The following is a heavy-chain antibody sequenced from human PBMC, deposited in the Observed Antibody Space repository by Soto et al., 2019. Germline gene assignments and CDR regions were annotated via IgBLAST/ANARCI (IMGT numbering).Heavy chain of an antibody. Sequence: SETLSLTCTVSGGSISSGGYYWSWIRQHPGKGLEWIGYIYYSGSTYYNPSLKSRVTISVDTSKNQFSLKLSSVTAADTAVYYCAREVLYCSGGSCYSGWFDPWGQGTLVTVSS. CDR3: AREVLYCSGGSCYSGWFDP. V-gene: IGHV4-31*03. CDR2: IYYSGST. D-gene: IGHD2-15*01. CDR1: GGSISSGGYY. J-gene: IGHJ5*02.